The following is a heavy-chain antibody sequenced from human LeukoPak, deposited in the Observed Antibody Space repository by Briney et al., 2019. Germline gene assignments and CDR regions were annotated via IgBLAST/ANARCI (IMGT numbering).Heavy chain of an antibody. D-gene: IGHD2-15*01. CDR2: TYYSGST. Sequence: TSQTLSLTCTVSGGSLSSGGYYWSWIRQRPGKGLEWIGYTYYSGSTYYNPRLKSLVTISVETSKNQFSLKLSSVTAADTAVYCCARGFKGGYCSGGSCLAFDIWGEGPMVSVSS. J-gene: IGHJ3*02. CDR3: ARGFKGGYCSGGSCLAFDI. CDR1: GGSLSSGGYY. V-gene: IGHV4-31*01.